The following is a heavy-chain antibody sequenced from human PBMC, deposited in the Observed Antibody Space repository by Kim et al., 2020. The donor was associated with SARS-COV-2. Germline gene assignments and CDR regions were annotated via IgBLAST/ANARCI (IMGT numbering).Heavy chain of an antibody. D-gene: IGHD3-10*01. V-gene: IGHV3-66*01. J-gene: IGHJ4*02. CDR3: ARAIKEGSGSYDY. CDR2: IYSGGST. Sequence: GGSLRLPCAASGFTVSSNYMSWVRQAPGKGLEWVSVIYSGGSTYYADSVKGRFTISRYNSKNTLYLQMNSLRAEDTAVYYCARAIKEGSGSYDYWGQGTLVTVSS. CDR1: GFTVSSNY.